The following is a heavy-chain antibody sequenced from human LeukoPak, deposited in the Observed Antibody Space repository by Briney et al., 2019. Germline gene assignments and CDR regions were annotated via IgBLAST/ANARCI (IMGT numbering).Heavy chain of an antibody. CDR1: GFTFSSYA. CDR2: ISGSGGST. Sequence: GSLRLSFAASGFTFSSYAMSWVRQAPGKGLEWVSTISGSGGSTHFADSVKGRFTISRDNSKNTLYLQMNSLRAEDTAIYYCAKGNTMYTAYYFDYWGQGTLVTVSS. CDR3: AKGNTMYTAYYFDY. J-gene: IGHJ4*02. V-gene: IGHV3-23*01. D-gene: IGHD3-10*02.